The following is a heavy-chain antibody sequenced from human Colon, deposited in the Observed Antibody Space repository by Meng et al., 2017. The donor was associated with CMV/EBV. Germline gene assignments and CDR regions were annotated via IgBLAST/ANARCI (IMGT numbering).Heavy chain of an antibody. CDR3: ARSNYSTFDGGRPSYYYGMDI. J-gene: IGHJ6*02. Sequence: GSLRLSCSASDGSMIHYYWSWIRQAPGKGLEWIGFLYFSGRTKYSPSLESRVTMSIDTSSKQFSLELRSVTTADTAVYYCARSNYSTFDGGRPSYYYGMDIWGQGTTVTVSS. CDR1: DGSMIHYY. D-gene: IGHD3-10*01. V-gene: IGHV4-59*01. CDR2: LYFSGRT.